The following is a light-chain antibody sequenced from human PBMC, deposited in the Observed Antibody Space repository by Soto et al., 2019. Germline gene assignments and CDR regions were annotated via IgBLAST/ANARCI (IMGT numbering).Light chain of an antibody. V-gene: IGLV3-21*04. CDR2: YDS. CDR1: NIGSKR. Sequence: SYELTQLHSVSVAPEKTARLTCGGANIGSKRVHWYRQKPGQAPVLVIYYDSDRPSGIPARFSGSNSGNTATLTINRVEAGDEADYYCQVWDITTDHHVFGTGTKLTVL. CDR3: QVWDITTDHHV. J-gene: IGLJ1*01.